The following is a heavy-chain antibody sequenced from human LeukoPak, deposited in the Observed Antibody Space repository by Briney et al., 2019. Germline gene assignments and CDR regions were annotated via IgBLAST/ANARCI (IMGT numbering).Heavy chain of an antibody. CDR3: ARDYGDTAIPGY. CDR1: GGTFSSYA. D-gene: IGHD5-18*01. J-gene: IGHJ4*02. V-gene: IGHV1-69*13. Sequence: ASVKVSCKASGGTFSSYAISWVRQAPGQGLEWMGGIIPILGSANYAQKFQGRVTITADESTSTAYMELNSLRSEDTAVYYCARDYGDTAIPGYWGQGTLVTVSS. CDR2: IIPILGSA.